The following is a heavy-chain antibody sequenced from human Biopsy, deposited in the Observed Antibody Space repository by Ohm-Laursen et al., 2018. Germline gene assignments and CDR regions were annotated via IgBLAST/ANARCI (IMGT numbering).Heavy chain of an antibody. CDR1: GYTFTSYD. V-gene: IGHV1-8*01. CDR2: MNTKTGNT. CDR3: ARGPIGGGFGLYV. J-gene: IGHJ6*02. Sequence: ASVKVSCKASGYTFTSYDINWVRRATGQGLEWMGWMNTKTGNTGLAYNFRGKVSLTRDTSISVAYLEVYSLTSEDTATFYCARGPIGGGFGLYVWGLGTTVTVSS. D-gene: IGHD3/OR15-3a*01.